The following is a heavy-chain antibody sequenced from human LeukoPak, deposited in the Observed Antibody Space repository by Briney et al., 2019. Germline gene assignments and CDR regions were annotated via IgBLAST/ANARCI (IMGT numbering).Heavy chain of an antibody. J-gene: IGHJ4*02. Sequence: PGRSLRLSCAASGFTFSSYAMHWVRQAPGKGLEWVAVISYDGSNKYYADSVKGRFTISRDNSKNTLYLQMNSLRAEDTAVYYCASEQQLDDALDYWGQGTLVAVSS. CDR1: GFTFSSYA. V-gene: IGHV3-30-3*01. CDR2: ISYDGSNK. D-gene: IGHD6-13*01. CDR3: ASEQQLDDALDY.